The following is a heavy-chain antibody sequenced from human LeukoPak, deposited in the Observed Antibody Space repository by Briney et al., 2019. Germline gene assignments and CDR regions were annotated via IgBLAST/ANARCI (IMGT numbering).Heavy chain of an antibody. V-gene: IGHV4-39*07. Sequence: SETLSLTCTVSGGSIRSSNYYWGWIRQPPGKGLEWIGSIYYSGSTYYNPSLKSRVTISVDTSKNQFSLKLTSVTAADTAVYYCARDAQELELGWFDPWGQGTLVTVSS. CDR1: GGSIRSSNYY. J-gene: IGHJ5*02. D-gene: IGHD1-7*01. CDR3: ARDAQELELGWFDP. CDR2: IYYSGST.